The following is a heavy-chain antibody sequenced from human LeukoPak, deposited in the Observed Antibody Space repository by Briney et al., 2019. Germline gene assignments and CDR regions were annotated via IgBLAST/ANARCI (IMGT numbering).Heavy chain of an antibody. CDR3: ARGVHSGNYDSSGYPDY. Sequence: SETLSLTCAAYGGSFSGYYWSWIRQPPGKGLEWIGEINHSGSTNYNPSLKSRVTISVDTSKNQLSLKLSSVTAADTAVYYCARGVHSGNYDSSGYPDYWGQRALGTVSS. CDR1: GGSFSGYY. D-gene: IGHD3-22*01. V-gene: IGHV4-34*01. J-gene: IGHJ4*02. CDR2: INHSGST.